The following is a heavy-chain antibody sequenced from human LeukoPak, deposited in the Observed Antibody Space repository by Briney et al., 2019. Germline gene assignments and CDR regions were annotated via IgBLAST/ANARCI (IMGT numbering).Heavy chain of an antibody. CDR2: IYYSGST. V-gene: IGHV4-30-4*01. D-gene: IGHD5-24*01. CDR3: ARGRRATIPFDY. J-gene: IGHJ4*02. CDR1: GDSISNGDYY. Sequence: SETLSLTCTVSGDSISNGDYYWSWIRQPPGKGLEWIGYIYYSGSTYYNPSLKSRVTISVDTSKNQFSLRLSPATAADTAVYYCARGRRATIPFDYWGQGTLVTVSS.